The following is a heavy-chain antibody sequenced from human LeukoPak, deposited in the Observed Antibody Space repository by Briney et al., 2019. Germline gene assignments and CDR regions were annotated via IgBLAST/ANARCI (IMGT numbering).Heavy chain of an antibody. Sequence: SVKLSCKASGGTFSSYAISWVRQAPGQGLEWMGGIIPIFGTANYAQKFQGRVTINADKSTRTAYMELSSLRSEDTAVYYCARDRSWTRYCSSTSCYTWYFDYWGQGTLVTVSS. CDR1: GGTFSSYA. CDR3: ARDRSWTRYCSSTSCYTWYFDY. J-gene: IGHJ4*02. CDR2: IIPIFGTA. D-gene: IGHD2-2*02. V-gene: IGHV1-69*06.